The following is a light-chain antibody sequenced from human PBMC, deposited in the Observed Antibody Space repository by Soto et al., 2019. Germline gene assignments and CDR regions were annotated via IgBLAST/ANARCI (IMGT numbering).Light chain of an antibody. CDR1: SSNIGAGYV. CDR3: QTYDNNSDYV. Sequence: QSALTQPPSVSGAPGQRVTISCTGSSSNIGAGYVVHWYQQLPGAAPKLLIFSDNNRPSGVPDRFSGSKSGISASLAITGLQTEDEADYYCQTYDNNSDYVFGTGTKV. CDR2: SDN. J-gene: IGLJ1*01. V-gene: IGLV1-40*01.